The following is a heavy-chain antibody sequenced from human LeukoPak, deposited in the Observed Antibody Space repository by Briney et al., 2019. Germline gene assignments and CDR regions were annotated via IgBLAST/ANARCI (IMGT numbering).Heavy chain of an antibody. D-gene: IGHD3-3*01. J-gene: IGHJ6*03. V-gene: IGHV3-64*02. CDR3: ARITMGATIANYYYYYMDV. Sequence: GGSLRLSCAASGFTLSSYSMHWVRQAPGKGLEYVSAIISNGGRTHYADSVTGRFTISRDNSKNTLFLQMGSLRPDDMAVYYCARITMGATIANYYYYYMDVWGKGTTVTVSS. CDR1: GFTLSSYS. CDR2: IISNGGRT.